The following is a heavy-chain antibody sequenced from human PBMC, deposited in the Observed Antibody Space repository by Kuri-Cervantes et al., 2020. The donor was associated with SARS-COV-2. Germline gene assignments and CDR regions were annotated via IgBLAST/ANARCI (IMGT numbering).Heavy chain of an antibody. CDR2: INHSGSS. CDR1: GGSFSGYH. Sequence: GSLRLSCAVYGGSFSGYHWSWIRQPPGKGLEWIGEINHSGSSDYNPSLKSRVTISVDTSKNQFSLKLSSVTAADTAVYYCAREEGGYSYGLDYWGQGTLVTVSS. J-gene: IGHJ4*02. D-gene: IGHD5-18*01. V-gene: IGHV4-34*01. CDR3: AREEGGYSYGLDY.